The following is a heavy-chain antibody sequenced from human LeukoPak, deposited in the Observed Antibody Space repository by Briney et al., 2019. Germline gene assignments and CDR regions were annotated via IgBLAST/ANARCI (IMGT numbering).Heavy chain of an antibody. J-gene: IGHJ4*02. CDR3: TRRRGYCSSTSCYGGGGVAATFDY. Sequence: PSETLSLTCAVYGGSFSGYYWSWIRQPPGKGLEWIGEINHSGSTNYNPSLKSRVTISVDTSKNQFSLKLSSVTAADTAVYYCTRRRGYCSSTSCYGGGGVAATFDYWGQGTLVTVSS. V-gene: IGHV4-34*01. D-gene: IGHD2-2*01. CDR1: GGSFSGYY. CDR2: INHSGST.